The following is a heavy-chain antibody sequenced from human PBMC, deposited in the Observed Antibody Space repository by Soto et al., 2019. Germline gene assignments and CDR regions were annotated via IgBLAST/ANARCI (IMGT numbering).Heavy chain of an antibody. V-gene: IGHV3-30-3*01. CDR3: GGVNWNLGY. J-gene: IGHJ4*02. CDR2: ISYDGSNK. Sequence: QVQLVESGGGVVQPGRSLSLSCAASGFTFSSYAMHWVRQAPGKGLEWVAVISYDGSNKYYADSVKGRFTISRDNSKNTLYLQMNSLRAEDTGVYYCGGVNWNLGYWGQGTLVTVSS. CDR1: GFTFSSYA. D-gene: IGHD1-1*01.